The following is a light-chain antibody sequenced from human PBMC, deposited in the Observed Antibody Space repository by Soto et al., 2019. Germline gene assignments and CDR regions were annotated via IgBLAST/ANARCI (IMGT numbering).Light chain of an antibody. CDR1: QSISSY. V-gene: IGKV1-39*01. Sequence: IQMNQSPSSLSASVVAGVTINCHASQSISSYLNWYQQKPGKAPKLLIYAASSLQSGVPSRFSGSGSGTDFTLTISSLQPEDFATYYCQQSYSTPWTFGQGTKVDIK. J-gene: IGKJ1*01. CDR2: AAS. CDR3: QQSYSTPWT.